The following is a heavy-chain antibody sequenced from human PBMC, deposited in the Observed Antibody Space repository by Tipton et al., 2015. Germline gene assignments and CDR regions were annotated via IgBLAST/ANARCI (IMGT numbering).Heavy chain of an antibody. V-gene: IGHV3-48*04. Sequence: SLRLSCAASGFTFSSYSMNWVRQAPGKGLEWVSYISSSGSSIYYADSVKGRFTISRDNAKNSLYLQMNSLRAEDTAVYYCAREAVVTHSPDAFDIWGQGTMVTVSS. D-gene: IGHD4-23*01. CDR3: AREAVVTHSPDAFDI. J-gene: IGHJ3*02. CDR2: ISSSGSSI. CDR1: GFTFSSYS.